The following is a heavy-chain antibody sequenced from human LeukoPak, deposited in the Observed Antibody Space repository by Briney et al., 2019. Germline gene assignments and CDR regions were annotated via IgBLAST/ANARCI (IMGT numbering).Heavy chain of an antibody. V-gene: IGHV3-48*01. CDR2: ISGSSGII. J-gene: IGHJ4*02. D-gene: IGHD3-22*01. CDR1: GFTFNTYT. Sequence: PGGSLRLSRAASGFTFNTYTMNWVRQAPGKGLEWVSYISGSSGIIDYADSVRGRFTISRDNAKNSLYLQMNSLRAEDTAVYYCARGSTYYEGSGQVPFDYWGQGTLVTVSS. CDR3: ARGSTYYEGSGQVPFDY.